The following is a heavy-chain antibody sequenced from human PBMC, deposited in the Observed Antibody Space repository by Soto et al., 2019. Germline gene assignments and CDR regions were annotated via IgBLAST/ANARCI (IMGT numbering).Heavy chain of an antibody. CDR1: GYTFTSYD. J-gene: IGHJ5*02. Sequence: ASVKVSCKASGYTFTSYDINWVRQATGQGLEWMGWMNPNSGNTGYAQKFQGRVTMTRNTSISTAYMELSSLRSEDTAVYYCARGRGRIAARRNWFDPWGQGTLVTDSS. CDR2: MNPNSGNT. CDR3: ARGRGRIAARRNWFDP. V-gene: IGHV1-8*01. D-gene: IGHD6-6*01.